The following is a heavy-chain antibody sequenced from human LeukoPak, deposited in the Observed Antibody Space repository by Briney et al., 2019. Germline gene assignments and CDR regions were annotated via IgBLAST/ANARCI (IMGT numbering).Heavy chain of an antibody. D-gene: IGHD3-3*01. CDR3: AKDHLQVELRFLEWLPNGYYFDY. CDR2: ISGSGGST. V-gene: IGHV3-23*01. Sequence: GGSLRLSCAASGFTFSSYAMSWVRQAPGKGLEWVSAISGSGGSTYYADSVKGRFTISRDNSKNTLYLQMNSLRAEDTAVYYCAKDHLQVELRFLEWLPNGYYFDYWGQGTLVTVSS. J-gene: IGHJ4*02. CDR1: GFTFSSYA.